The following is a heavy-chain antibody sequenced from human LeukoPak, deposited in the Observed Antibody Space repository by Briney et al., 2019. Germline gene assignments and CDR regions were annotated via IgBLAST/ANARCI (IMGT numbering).Heavy chain of an antibody. CDR1: GFTFDDYA. CDR2: ISWNSGSI. CDR3: AKDKSAGQYSSSEDDAFDI. Sequence: GGSLRLSCAASGFTFDDYAMHWVRRAPGKGLEWVSGISWNSGSIGYADSVKGRFTISRDNAKNSLYPQMNSLRAEDTALYYCAKDKSAGQYSSSEDDAFDIWGQGTMVTVSS. J-gene: IGHJ3*02. D-gene: IGHD6-6*01. V-gene: IGHV3-9*01.